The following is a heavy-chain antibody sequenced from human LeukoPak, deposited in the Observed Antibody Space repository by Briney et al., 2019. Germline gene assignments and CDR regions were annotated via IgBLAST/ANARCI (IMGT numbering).Heavy chain of an antibody. D-gene: IGHD3-22*01. V-gene: IGHV4-39*07. J-gene: IGHJ4*02. Sequence: PSETLSLTCTVSGGSISSSSYYWSWIRQPPGKGLEWIGEINHSGSTNYNPSLKSRVTISVDTSKNQFSLKLSSVTAADTAVYYCARTYDSSGYYYSRRYYFDYWGQGTLVTVSS. CDR1: GGSISSSSYY. CDR3: ARTYDSSGYYYSRRYYFDY. CDR2: INHSGST.